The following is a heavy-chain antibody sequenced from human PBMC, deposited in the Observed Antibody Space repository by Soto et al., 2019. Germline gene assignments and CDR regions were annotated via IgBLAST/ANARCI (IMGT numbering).Heavy chain of an antibody. D-gene: IGHD3-10*01. CDR3: ARAVPGDY. CDR1: GLTFRTYT. V-gene: IGHV3-48*01. CDR2: ISSYSSNT. J-gene: IGHJ4*02. Sequence: EVQLVESGGGLVQPGGSLRLSCAASGLTFRTYTMNWVRQAPGKGLEWVSYISSYSSNTYYADSVKGRFTISRDNAKNSLYLQMNSLRAEDTAVYYCARAVPGDYWGQGTLVTVSS.